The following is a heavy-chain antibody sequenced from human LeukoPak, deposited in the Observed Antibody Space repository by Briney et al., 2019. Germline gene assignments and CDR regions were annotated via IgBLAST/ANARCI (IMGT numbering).Heavy chain of an antibody. D-gene: IGHD6-19*01. Sequence: GGSLRLSCAASGFSFSSYSMKWVRQAPGKGLEWVSSISSSSNYIYYADSVKGRFTISRDNAKNSLYLQMNSLRAEDTAVYYCAREHLGVAAADYWGQGTLVTVSS. V-gene: IGHV3-21*01. CDR3: AREHLGVAAADY. CDR1: GFSFSSYS. CDR2: ISSSSNYI. J-gene: IGHJ4*02.